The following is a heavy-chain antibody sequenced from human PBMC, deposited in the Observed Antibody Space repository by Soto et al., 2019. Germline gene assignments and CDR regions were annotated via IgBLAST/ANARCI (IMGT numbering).Heavy chain of an antibody. D-gene: IGHD5-12*01. CDR2: SIPFLNIS. J-gene: IGHJ6*02. CDR1: GDTFSTYV. Sequence: QVQLVQSGAEVKKPGSSVKVSCKASGDTFSTYVLSWVRQAPGQGLEWMGRSIPFLNISSFAQKFHGRVTISADESTSTAYMALSSLRSEDSAVYSCANMVVTIRDYPYYYGMDVWGQGTAVTVSS. CDR3: ANMVVTIRDYPYYYGMDV. V-gene: IGHV1-69*02.